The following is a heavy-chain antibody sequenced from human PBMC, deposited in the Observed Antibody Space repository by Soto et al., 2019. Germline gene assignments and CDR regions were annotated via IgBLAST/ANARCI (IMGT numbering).Heavy chain of an antibody. CDR1: GGTFSTAA. CDR2: IMPIFRTA. V-gene: IGHV1-69*12. CDR3: ARDKARPHLGGNYYYIMDV. J-gene: IGHJ6*02. Sequence: QVQVVQSGAEVKKPGSSVKVSCKASGGTFSTAAISWVRQAPGQGLEWMGGIMPIFRTADYAQKFQGRVKIKAEESTRTAYLEMSSLRSEDTAVYYCARDKARPHLGGNYYYIMDVWGQGTTVTVSS.